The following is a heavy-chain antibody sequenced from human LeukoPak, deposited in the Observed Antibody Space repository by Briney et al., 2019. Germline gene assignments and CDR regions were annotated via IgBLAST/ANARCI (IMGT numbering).Heavy chain of an antibody. Sequence: PSETLSLTCTVSGGSISSNSYYCGWIRQPPGKGLEWIGSIYYTENTYYSPSLKSRVTMSVDTSKNQFSLKLSSVTAADTAVYYCASGYGSSSFDYWGPGTLVTVSS. CDR2: IYYTENT. CDR3: ASGYGSSSFDY. CDR1: GGSISSNSYY. V-gene: IGHV4-39*01. D-gene: IGHD6-6*01. J-gene: IGHJ4*02.